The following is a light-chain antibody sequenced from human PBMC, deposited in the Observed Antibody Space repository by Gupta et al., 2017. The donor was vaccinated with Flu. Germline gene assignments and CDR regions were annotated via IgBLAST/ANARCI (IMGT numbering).Light chain of an antibody. CDR2: DDS. CDR1: NLGTKS. CDR3: QVWHIRSDDLRV. J-gene: IGLJ3*02. Sequence: SFVLTQPPSVSVAPGQTAKITCGGDNLGTKSVHWYQQKPGQAPMLVVYDDSDRPSGIPERFSGFNSGNTATLTISKVEAGEEADYYCQVWHIRSDDLRVFGGGTKLTVL. V-gene: IGLV3-21*02.